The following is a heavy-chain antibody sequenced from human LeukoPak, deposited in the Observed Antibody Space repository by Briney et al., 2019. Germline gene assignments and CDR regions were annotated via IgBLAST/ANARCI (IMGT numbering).Heavy chain of an antibody. Sequence: GGSLRLSCAASGFTFSNYWMNWVRQAPGKGLEWVANIKPDGGETYYADSVKGRFTISSDNSENTLNLQMNSLRAEDTAIYYCAKARAGDITAAFNYWGQGTLVTVSS. V-gene: IGHV3-7*03. J-gene: IGHJ4*02. CDR3: AKARAGDITAAFNY. CDR1: GFTFSNYW. CDR2: IKPDGGET. D-gene: IGHD6-13*01.